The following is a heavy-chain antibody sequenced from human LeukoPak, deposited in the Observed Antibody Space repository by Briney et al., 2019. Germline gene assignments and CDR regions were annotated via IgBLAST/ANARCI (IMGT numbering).Heavy chain of an antibody. CDR2: INHSGST. Sequence: SETLSLTCAVYGGSFSGYYWSWIRQPPGKGLEWIGEINHSGSTNYNPSLKSRVTISVDTSKNQFSLKLSSVTAADTAVYYCAKLYYYDSSGYPFDYWGQGTLVTVSS. CDR3: AKLYYYDSSGYPFDY. V-gene: IGHV4-34*01. D-gene: IGHD3-22*01. J-gene: IGHJ4*02. CDR1: GGSFSGYY.